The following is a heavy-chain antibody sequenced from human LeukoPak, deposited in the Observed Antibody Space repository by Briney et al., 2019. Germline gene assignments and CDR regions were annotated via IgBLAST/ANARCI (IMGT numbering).Heavy chain of an antibody. CDR1: GFTFSSYA. D-gene: IGHD1-26*01. V-gene: IGHV3-23*01. CDR2: ISGSDSST. Sequence: GGSLRLSCAASGFTFSSYAMSWVRQAPGKGLEWVSTISGSDSSTYYADSVRGRFTISRDNSKNTVFLQMSSLRVEDTAIYYCAKDQDVYSGSQSWGQGTLVTVSS. CDR3: AKDQDVYSGSQS. J-gene: IGHJ4*02.